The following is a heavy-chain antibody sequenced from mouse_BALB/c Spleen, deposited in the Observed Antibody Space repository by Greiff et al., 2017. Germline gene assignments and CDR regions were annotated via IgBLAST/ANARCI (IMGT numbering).Heavy chain of an antibody. CDR1: GYTFTDYE. CDR2: IDPETGGT. Sequence: VQLQQSGAELVRPGASVTLSCKASGYTFTDYEMHWVKQTPVHGLEWIGAIDPETGGTAYNQKFKGKATLTADKSSSTAYMELRSLTSEDSAVYYCTKGDYSYDRFAYWGQGTLVTVSA. J-gene: IGHJ3*01. D-gene: IGHD2-12*01. CDR3: TKGDYSYDRFAY. V-gene: IGHV1-15*01.